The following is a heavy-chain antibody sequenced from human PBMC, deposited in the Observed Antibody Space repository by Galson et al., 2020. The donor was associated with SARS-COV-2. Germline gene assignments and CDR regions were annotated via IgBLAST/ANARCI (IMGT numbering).Heavy chain of an antibody. Sequence: SQASETLSLTCTVYDGSFSDYYWSWIRQAPGKGLEWIGEISQSGTTNSNPSLKRRLTMSLDTSKNQFSLNLSSVTAADTAMYYCARGRNAMVRGVIIAWYFDLWGRGTLVTVSS. D-gene: IGHD3-10*01. CDR3: ARGRNAMVRGVIIAWYFDL. CDR1: DGSFSDYY. CDR2: ISQSGTT. J-gene: IGHJ2*01. V-gene: IGHV4-34*01.